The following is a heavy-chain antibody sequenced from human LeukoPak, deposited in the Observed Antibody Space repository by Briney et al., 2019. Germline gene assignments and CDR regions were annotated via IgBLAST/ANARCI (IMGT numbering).Heavy chain of an antibody. D-gene: IGHD2-2*01. CDR2: INGDENIT. J-gene: IGHJ6*02. V-gene: IGHV3-74*01. CDR1: GFNFSTYW. Sequence: PGGFLRLSCAASGFNFSTYWMHWVRQAPGKGLVWVSRINGDENITTYADSVKGRFTISRDNSKNTLYLQMNSLRAEDTAVYYCARKWYHMDVWGQGTTVTVSS. CDR3: ARKWYHMDV.